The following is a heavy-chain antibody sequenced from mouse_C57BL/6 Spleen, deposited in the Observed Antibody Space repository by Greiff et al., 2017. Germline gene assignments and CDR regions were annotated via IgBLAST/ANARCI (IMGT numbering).Heavy chain of an antibody. Sequence: QVQLQQSGAELVMPGASVKLSCKASGYTFTSYWMHWVKQRPGQGLEWIGEIDPSDSYTNYNQKFKGKSTLTVDKSSSTAYMQLSSLTSEDSAVYYCARDVGHYYAMDYWGQGTSVTVSS. CDR3: ARDVGHYYAMDY. V-gene: IGHV1-69*01. J-gene: IGHJ4*01. CDR2: IDPSDSYT. CDR1: GYTFTSYW.